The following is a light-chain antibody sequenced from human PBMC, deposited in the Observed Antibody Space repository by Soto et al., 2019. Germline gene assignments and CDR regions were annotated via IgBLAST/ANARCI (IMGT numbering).Light chain of an antibody. Sequence: EIVLTQSPGTLSLSPGERATLSCRASQSVSSSYLAWYQQKPGQAPRLLIYGASSRATDIPDRFSGSGSGTDFTLTISRLEPEDFAVYYCHQYGSSLWTFRQGTKVEIK. J-gene: IGKJ1*01. CDR3: HQYGSSLWT. V-gene: IGKV3-20*01. CDR1: QSVSSSY. CDR2: GAS.